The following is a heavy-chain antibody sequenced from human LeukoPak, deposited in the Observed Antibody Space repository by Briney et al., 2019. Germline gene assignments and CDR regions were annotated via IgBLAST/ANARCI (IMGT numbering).Heavy chain of an antibody. Sequence: GGSLRLSCAASGFTFSSYSMNWVRQAPGKGLEWVSSISSSSSYIYYADSVKGRFTISRDNAKNSLYLQMNSLRAEDTAVYYCARGWRSGYYLYFDYWGQGTLVTVSS. J-gene: IGHJ4*02. D-gene: IGHD3-22*01. CDR3: ARGWRSGYYLYFDY. V-gene: IGHV3-21*01. CDR1: GFTFSSYS. CDR2: ISSSSSYI.